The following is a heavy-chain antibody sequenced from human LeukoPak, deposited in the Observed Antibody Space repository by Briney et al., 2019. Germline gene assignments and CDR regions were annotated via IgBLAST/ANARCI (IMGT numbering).Heavy chain of an antibody. CDR2: ISSSGSTI. J-gene: IGHJ4*02. D-gene: IGHD3-10*01. CDR3: AREQRAPVMVRGVQLISY. CDR1: GFTFSDYY. V-gene: IGHV3-11*04. Sequence: PGGSLRLSCAASGFTFSDYYMSWIRQAPGKGLEWVSYISSSGSTIYYADSVKGRFTISRDNAKNSLYLQMNSLRAEDTAVYYCAREQRAPVMVRGVQLISYWGQGTLVTVSS.